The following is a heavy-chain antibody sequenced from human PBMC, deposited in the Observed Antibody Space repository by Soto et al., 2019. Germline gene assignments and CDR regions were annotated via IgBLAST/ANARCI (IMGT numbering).Heavy chain of an antibody. CDR3: ARGDYYDSSGYYCLSCYYYYGMDV. Sequence: GGSLRLSCAASGFTFSSYGMHWVRQAPGKGLEWVAVIWYDGSNKYYADSVKGRFTISRDNSKNTLYLQMNSLRAEDTAVYYCARGDYYDSSGYYCLSCYYYYGMDVWGPGTTVTVSS. CDR2: IWYDGSNK. D-gene: IGHD3-22*01. J-gene: IGHJ6*02. V-gene: IGHV3-33*01. CDR1: GFTFSSYG.